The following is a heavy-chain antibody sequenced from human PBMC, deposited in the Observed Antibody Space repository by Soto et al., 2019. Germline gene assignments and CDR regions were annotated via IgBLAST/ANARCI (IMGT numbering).Heavy chain of an antibody. D-gene: IGHD6-13*01. CDR3: AYSSTPFDY. CDR2: ISGSGGST. Sequence: EVQLLESGGGLVQPGGSLRLSCAASGFTFSSYAMSWVRQAPGKGLEWVSAISGSGGSTYYADSVKGRFTISRDNSKNXXXXXXXXLXAXDTAVYYCAYSSTPFDYWGQGTLVTVSS. CDR1: GFTFSSYA. J-gene: IGHJ4*02. V-gene: IGHV3-23*01.